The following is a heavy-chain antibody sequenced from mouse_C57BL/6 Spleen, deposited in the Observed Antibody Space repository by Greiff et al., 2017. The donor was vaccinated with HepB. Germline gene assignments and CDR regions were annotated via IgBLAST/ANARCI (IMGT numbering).Heavy chain of an antibody. CDR2: IYPGSGST. CDR1: GYTFTSYW. D-gene: IGHD1-1*01. Sequence: QVQLQQPGAELVKPGASVKMSCKASGYTFTSYWITWVKQRPGQGLEWIGDIYPGSGSTNYNEKFKSKATLTVDTSSSTAYMQLSSLTSEDSAVYYCARYYYGSSYEGAWFAYWGQGTLVTVSA. CDR3: ARYYYGSSYEGAWFAY. J-gene: IGHJ3*01. V-gene: IGHV1-55*01.